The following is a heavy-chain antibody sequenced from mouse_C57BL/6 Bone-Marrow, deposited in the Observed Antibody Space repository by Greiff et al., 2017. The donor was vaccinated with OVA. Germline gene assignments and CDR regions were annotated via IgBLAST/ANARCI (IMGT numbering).Heavy chain of an antibody. J-gene: IGHJ3*01. CDR1: GYTFTDYY. D-gene: IGHD1-1*01. V-gene: IGHV1-26*01. CDR2: INPNNGGT. Sequence: EVQLQQSGPELVKPGASVKISCKASGYTFTDYYMNWVKQSHGKSLEWIGDINPNNGGTSYNQKFKGKATLTVDKSSSTAYMELRSLTSEDSAVYYCAPQDYYGSSYGAYWGQGTLVTVSA. CDR3: APQDYYGSSYGAY.